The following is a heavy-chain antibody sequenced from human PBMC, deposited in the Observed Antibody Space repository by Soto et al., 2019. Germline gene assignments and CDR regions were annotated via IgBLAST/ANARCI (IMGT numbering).Heavy chain of an antibody. CDR2: IYYSGSI. J-gene: IGHJ4*02. D-gene: IGHD1-7*01. CDR3: ARGKTGTTFFFDY. V-gene: IGHV4-31*03. CDR1: GGSISSGGYY. Sequence: LTLTCTVSGGSISSGGYYWSWTRQHPGKGLEWIGYIYYSGSIYYNPSLKSRVTISVDTSKNQFSLKLSSVTAADTAVYYCARGKTGTTFFFDYWGQGTLVTASS.